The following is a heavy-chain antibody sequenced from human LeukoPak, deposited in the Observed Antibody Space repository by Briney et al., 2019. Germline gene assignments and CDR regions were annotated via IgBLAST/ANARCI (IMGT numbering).Heavy chain of an antibody. CDR3: ARDRGEKYYYDSTFDY. CDR1: GFTFSSYA. V-gene: IGHV3-23*01. Sequence: GGSLRLSCAASGFTFSSYAMSWVRQAPGKGLEWVSAITGSGGSTYYADSVKGRFTISRDNSKNTLYLQMNSLRAEDTAVYYCARDRGEKYYYDSTFDYWGQGTLVTVSS. J-gene: IGHJ4*02. D-gene: IGHD3-22*01. CDR2: ITGSGGST.